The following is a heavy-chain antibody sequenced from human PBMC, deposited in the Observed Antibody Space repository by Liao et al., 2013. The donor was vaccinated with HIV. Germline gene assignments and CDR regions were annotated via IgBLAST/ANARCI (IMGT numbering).Heavy chain of an antibody. CDR2: IDYSGRT. CDR1: GGSLSSGSYY. D-gene: IGHD3-22*01. CDR3: ATQWGSGYDPFDD. V-gene: IGHV4-39*07. J-gene: IGHJ4*02. Sequence: QLQLQESGPGLVKPSETLSLTCTISGGSLSSGSYYWGWIRQPPGKGLEWIGSIDYSGRTYYNPSLESRVTISMDTSNNQFSLKLNSVTAADTAVYYCATQWGSGYDPFDDWGQGTLVTVSS.